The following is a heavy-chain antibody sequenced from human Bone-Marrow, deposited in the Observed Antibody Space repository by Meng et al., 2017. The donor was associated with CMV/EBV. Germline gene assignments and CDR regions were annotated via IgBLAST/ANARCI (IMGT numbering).Heavy chain of an antibody. Sequence: SETLSLTCTVSGGSVSSGSYYWSWIRQPPGKGLEWIGYIYYSGSTNYNPSLKSRVTISVDTSKNQFSLKLSSVTAADTAVYYCARLGGENWFDPWGQGTLVTVSS. CDR2: IYYSGST. CDR3: ARLGGENWFDP. D-gene: IGHD3-16*01. V-gene: IGHV4-61*01. J-gene: IGHJ5*02. CDR1: GGSVSSGSYY.